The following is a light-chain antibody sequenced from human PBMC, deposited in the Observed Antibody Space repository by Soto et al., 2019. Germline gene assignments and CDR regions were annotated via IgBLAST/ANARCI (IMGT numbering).Light chain of an antibody. CDR3: HQYRSSTLVT. J-gene: IGKJ5*01. V-gene: IGKV3-20*01. Sequence: EVVLTQAPGTLSLSPGERATLSCRASQSVSSRSFAWYQQKPGQAPRLLIYGASSRSTGIQDRCSGSGSWKDFTLTINILEPEDFAIYDCHQYRSSTLVTIGQVTRLEI. CDR1: QSVSSRS. CDR2: GAS.